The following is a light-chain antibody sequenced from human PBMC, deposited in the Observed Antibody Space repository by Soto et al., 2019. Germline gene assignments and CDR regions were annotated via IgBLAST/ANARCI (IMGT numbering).Light chain of an antibody. CDR2: RNN. J-gene: IGLJ2*01. V-gene: IGLV1-47*01. Sequence: QSVLTQPPSASGTPGQRVTISCSGSSSNIGSNYVYWYQQLPGTAPKLLIYRNNQRPSGVPDRVSGSKSGTSASLAISGLRSEDEADYYCAAWDDRLSVLFGGGTKLTVL. CDR1: SSNIGSNY. CDR3: AAWDDRLSVL.